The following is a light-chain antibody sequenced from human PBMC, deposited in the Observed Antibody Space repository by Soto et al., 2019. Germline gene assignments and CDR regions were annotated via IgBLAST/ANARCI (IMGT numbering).Light chain of an antibody. V-gene: IGKV1-5*01. CDR1: QSISSW. CDR3: QHENSYSLHT. J-gene: IGKJ2*01. CDR2: DAS. Sequence: DIQMTQSPSTLSASVGERVTITCRASQSISSWLAWYQQKPVKAPKLLIYDASSLESGVPSRFSGSGSGTEFTLTISSLQPDDFATYYCQHENSYSLHTFGQGTKLEIK.